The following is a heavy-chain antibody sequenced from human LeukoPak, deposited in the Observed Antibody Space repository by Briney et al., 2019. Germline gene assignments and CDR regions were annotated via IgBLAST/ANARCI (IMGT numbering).Heavy chain of an antibody. V-gene: IGHV3-23*01. CDR2: ISGSGGST. J-gene: IGHJ3*02. CDR3: AKVKTRITIFGVVIFDALDI. CDR1: GFTFSSYA. Sequence: GGSLRLSCAASGFTFSSYAMSWVRQAPGKGLGWVSAISGSGGSTYYADSVKGRFTISRDNSKNTLYLQMNSLRAEDTAVYYCAKVKTRITIFGVVIFDALDIWGQGTMVTVSS. D-gene: IGHD3-3*01.